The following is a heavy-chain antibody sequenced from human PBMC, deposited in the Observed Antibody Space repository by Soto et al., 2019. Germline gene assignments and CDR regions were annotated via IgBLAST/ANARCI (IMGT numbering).Heavy chain of an antibody. D-gene: IGHD2-15*01. CDR1: GFTFSNAW. V-gene: IGHV3-64D*06. CDR3: ARDGGADIVVVDP. Sequence: GSLRLSCAASGFTFSNAWFNWVRQAPGKGLEYVSAISTNGGGTYYADSVKGRFTISRDNSRYTVWLQMSSLRAEDTAVYYCARDGGADIVVVDPWGQGTLVTVSS. J-gene: IGHJ5*02. CDR2: ISTNGGGT.